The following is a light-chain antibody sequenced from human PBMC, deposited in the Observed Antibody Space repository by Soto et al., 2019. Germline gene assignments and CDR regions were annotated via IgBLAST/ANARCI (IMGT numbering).Light chain of an antibody. CDR2: YAN. CDR3: QVWDSGSDHPV. Sequence: SYELTQPPSVSVAPGWTASLTCGGNNIGSFNVHWYQQRPGQAPVLVMYYANDRPSGIPERFSGSNSRNTATLTISGVEAGDEADYYCQVWDSGSDHPVFGGGTQLTVL. V-gene: IGLV3-21*04. J-gene: IGLJ2*01. CDR1: NIGSFN.